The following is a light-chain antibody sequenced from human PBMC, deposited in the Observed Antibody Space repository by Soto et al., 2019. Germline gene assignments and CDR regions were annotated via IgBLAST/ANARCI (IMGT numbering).Light chain of an antibody. J-gene: IGKJ5*01. CDR1: QSIRSN. CDR3: EQYNNWPIT. V-gene: IGKV3-15*01. CDR2: GAS. Sequence: EIVMTQSPDTLSVSPGEGATLSCMVIQSIRSNLAWYQQKPGQAPRLLIYGASTRATGIPARFSGSGSGTEFTLTISSLQSEDFAVYYCEQYNNWPITFGQGTRLQIK.